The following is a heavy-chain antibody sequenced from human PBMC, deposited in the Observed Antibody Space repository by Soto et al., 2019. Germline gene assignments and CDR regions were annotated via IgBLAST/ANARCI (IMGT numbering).Heavy chain of an antibody. CDR2: ISYDGSNK. Sequence: GGSLRLSCAASGFTFSSYGMHWVRQAPGKGLEWVAVISYDGSNKYYADSVKGQFTISRDNSKNTLYLQMNSLRAEDTAVYYCAKERYSSSYYFDYWGQGTLVTVSS. D-gene: IGHD6-6*01. CDR1: GFTFSSYG. CDR3: AKERYSSSYYFDY. J-gene: IGHJ4*02. V-gene: IGHV3-30*18.